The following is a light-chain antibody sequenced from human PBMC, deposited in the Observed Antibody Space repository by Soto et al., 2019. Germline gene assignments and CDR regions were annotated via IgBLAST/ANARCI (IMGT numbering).Light chain of an antibody. J-gene: IGKJ1*01. Sequence: DIQMTQSPSTLSASVGDRVTITCRASQSISSWLAWYQQKPGRAPKLLIYKASSLETGVPSRFXVSGSGTEFTLIISSLQPDDFASYYCQQYGSSSPWTFGQGTKVEIK. V-gene: IGKV1-5*03. CDR2: KAS. CDR1: QSISSW. CDR3: QQYGSSSPWT.